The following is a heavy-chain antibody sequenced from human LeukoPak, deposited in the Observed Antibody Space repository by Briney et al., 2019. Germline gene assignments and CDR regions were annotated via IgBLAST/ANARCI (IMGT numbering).Heavy chain of an antibody. CDR1: GFTFSSYG. D-gene: IGHD2-2*01. V-gene: IGHV3-33*01. Sequence: GGSLRLSCAASGFTFSSYGMHWVHQAQGKGLEWVAVLWYDGSNKYYADSGKGRFTIHRDNSKNTLYLQMNSLRAEDTAVYYCARAPYCSSTSCYSDAFDIWGQGTMVTVSS. J-gene: IGHJ3*02. CDR3: ARAPYCSSTSCYSDAFDI. CDR2: LWYDGSNK.